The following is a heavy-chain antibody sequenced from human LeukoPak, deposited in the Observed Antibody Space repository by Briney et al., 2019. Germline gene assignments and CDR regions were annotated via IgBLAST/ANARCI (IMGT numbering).Heavy chain of an antibody. CDR3: AREYYYDSSGYYYV. Sequence: GGSLRLSRAASGFTFSSYNMNWVRQAPGKGLEWVSSISSSSYIYYADSVKGRFTISRDNAKNSLYLQMNSLRAEDTAVYYCAREYYYDSSGYYYVWGQGTLVTVSS. V-gene: IGHV3-21*01. J-gene: IGHJ4*02. CDR2: ISSSSYI. CDR1: GFTFSSYN. D-gene: IGHD3-22*01.